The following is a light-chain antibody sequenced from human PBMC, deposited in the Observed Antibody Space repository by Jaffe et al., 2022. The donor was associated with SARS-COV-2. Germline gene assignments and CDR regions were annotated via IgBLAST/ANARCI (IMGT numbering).Light chain of an antibody. V-gene: IGKV3-15*01. CDR2: GAS. CDR3: QQYNNWPVT. J-gene: IGKJ1*01. Sequence: EIVMTQSPATLSVSPGERATLSCRASQSVSSNLAWYQHKPGQAPRLLIYGASTRATGIAARFSGSGSGTEFTLTINSLQSEDFAVYFCQQYNNWPVTFGQGTKVEI. CDR1: QSVSSN.